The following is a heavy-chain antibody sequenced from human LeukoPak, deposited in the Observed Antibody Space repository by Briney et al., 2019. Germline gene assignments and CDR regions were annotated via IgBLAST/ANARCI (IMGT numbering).Heavy chain of an antibody. CDR2: ISAYNKR. D-gene: IGHD4-17*01. Sequence: ASVKVSCKASGYTFISYGINWVRQAPGQGLEWMGWISAYNKRNYAQKFQGRVTMTTDTSTSTAYMELRNLRSDDTAVYYCARVSAPPDYGDYVSENWFDPWGQGTLVTVSS. CDR1: GYTFISYG. CDR3: ARVSAPPDYGDYVSENWFDP. V-gene: IGHV1-18*01. J-gene: IGHJ5*02.